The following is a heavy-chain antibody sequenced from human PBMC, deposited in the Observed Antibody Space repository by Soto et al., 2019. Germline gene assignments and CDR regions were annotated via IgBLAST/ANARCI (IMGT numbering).Heavy chain of an antibody. CDR2: LSYDGNFA. Sequence: QMQLVESGGAVVQPGMSLRVSCAASGSSFISSGMHWVRQARDKGLEWVASLSYDGNFAHYADSVKGRFNISRDNSRKTLYLDMKSLRPDDSAVYYCAKGWFRSSDYWGQGTLVTVSS. CDR3: AKGWFRSSDY. V-gene: IGHV3-30*18. CDR1: GSSFISSG. J-gene: IGHJ4*02. D-gene: IGHD1-26*01.